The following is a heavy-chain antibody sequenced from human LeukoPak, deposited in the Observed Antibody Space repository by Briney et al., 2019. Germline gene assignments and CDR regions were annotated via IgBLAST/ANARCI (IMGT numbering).Heavy chain of an antibody. D-gene: IGHD5-24*01. V-gene: IGHV1-69*05. CDR2: IIPIFGTA. Sequence: SVKVSCKASGGTFSSYAISWVRQAPGQGLEWMGRIIPIFGTANYAQKFQGRVTITTDESTSTAYMELSSLGSEDTAVYYCAAEAGDGYLKDAFDIWGQGTMVTVSS. CDR3: AAEAGDGYLKDAFDI. CDR1: GGTFSSYA. J-gene: IGHJ3*02.